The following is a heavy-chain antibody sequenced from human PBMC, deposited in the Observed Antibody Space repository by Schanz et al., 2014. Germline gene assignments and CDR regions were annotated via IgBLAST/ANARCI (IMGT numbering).Heavy chain of an antibody. CDR1: GFTLSNSD. CDR2: IGYLGDT. CDR3: ARGTDWNLHY. D-gene: IGHD1-1*01. Sequence: EVQLVESGGYLVQPGGSLRLSCSASGFTLSNSDMHWVRQGTGKGLEWVSTIGYLGDTYYPDSVKGRFTVSRDSGQNSLYRQMSSLRAGDTAVYYCARGTDWNLHYWGQGALVTVSS. J-gene: IGHJ4*02. V-gene: IGHV3-13*01.